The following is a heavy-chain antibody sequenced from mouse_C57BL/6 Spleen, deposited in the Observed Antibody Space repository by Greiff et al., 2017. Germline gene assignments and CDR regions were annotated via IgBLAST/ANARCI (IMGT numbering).Heavy chain of an antibody. CDR3: AREVYYYGSSPWFAY. D-gene: IGHD1-1*01. V-gene: IGHV1-78*01. CDR2: IYPRDGST. CDR1: GYTFTDHT. Sequence: QVQLQQSDAELVKPGASVKISCKVSGYTFTDHTIHWMKQRPEQGLEWIGFIYPRDGSTKYNEKFKGKATLTADKSSNTAYMQLNSLTSEESAVYFCAREVYYYGSSPWFAYWGQGTLVTVSA. J-gene: IGHJ3*01.